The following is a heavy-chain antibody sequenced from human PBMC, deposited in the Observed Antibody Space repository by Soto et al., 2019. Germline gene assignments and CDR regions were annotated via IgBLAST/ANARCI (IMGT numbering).Heavy chain of an antibody. J-gene: IGHJ4*02. Sequence: ASVKVSCKASGGTFSSYAISWVRQAPGQGLEWMGGIIPIFGTANYAQKFQGRVTITADESTSTAYMELSSLRSEDTAVYYCARTEPDSSGWSMYSDYRGQGTLVTVSS. V-gene: IGHV1-69*13. D-gene: IGHD6-19*01. CDR2: IIPIFGTA. CDR1: GGTFSSYA. CDR3: ARTEPDSSGWSMYSDY.